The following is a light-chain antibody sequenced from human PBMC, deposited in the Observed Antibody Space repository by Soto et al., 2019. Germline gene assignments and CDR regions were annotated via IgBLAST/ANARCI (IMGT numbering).Light chain of an antibody. CDR1: QSISSW. CDR2: DAS. CDR3: QQYNSYPWT. V-gene: IGKV1-5*01. Sequence: DIQMTQSPSTLSASVGDRVTITCRASQSISSWLAWYQQKPGKAPKLLIYDASSLESGVPSRFSGSGSGTDFSLTSSLLQPDDFATYFCQQYNSYPWTFGQGTKVEIK. J-gene: IGKJ1*01.